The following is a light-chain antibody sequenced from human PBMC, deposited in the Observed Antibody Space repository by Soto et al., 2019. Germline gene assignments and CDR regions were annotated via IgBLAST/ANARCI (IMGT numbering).Light chain of an antibody. V-gene: IGLV1-44*01. Sequence: PPSASGTLGQTVIISCSGSRSDIGSNFVNWYQHLPGTAPKLLIYTSNERPAGVTDRFSGSTSGTSTSLAISGLQSEDEADCYCAALEDILTGPVFGTGTKVTVL. CDR2: TSN. CDR3: AALEDILTGPV. J-gene: IGLJ1*01. CDR1: RSDIGSNF.